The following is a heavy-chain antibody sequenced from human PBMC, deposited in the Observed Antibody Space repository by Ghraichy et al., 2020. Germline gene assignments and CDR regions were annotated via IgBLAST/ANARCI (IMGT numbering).Heavy chain of an antibody. CDR2: ISGTGTGK. V-gene: IGHV3-23*01. Sequence: GGSLRLSCAASGFSFSSYAMSWVRQAPGKGLEWVSAISGTGTGKNYADSVKGRFIISRDNSKNTLYLQMNSLGAEDTAVYYCAKGGGGNWFDPWGQGTLVTVSS. J-gene: IGHJ5*02. CDR3: AKGGGGNWFDP. CDR1: GFSFSSYA. D-gene: IGHD2-15*01.